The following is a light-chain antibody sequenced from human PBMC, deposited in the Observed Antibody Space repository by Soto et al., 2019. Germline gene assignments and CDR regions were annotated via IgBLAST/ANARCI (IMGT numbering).Light chain of an antibody. Sequence: QSVLTQPPSVSGAPGQRVTFSCTGSSSNIGAGYDVHWYQHLPGTAPKLLIYGNTNRPSGVPDRFSGSKSGTSASLAITGLLAEDEADYYCQSFDNSLSGPVVFGGGTKLTVL. CDR3: QSFDNSLSGPVV. CDR1: SSNIGAGYD. CDR2: GNT. V-gene: IGLV1-40*01. J-gene: IGLJ2*01.